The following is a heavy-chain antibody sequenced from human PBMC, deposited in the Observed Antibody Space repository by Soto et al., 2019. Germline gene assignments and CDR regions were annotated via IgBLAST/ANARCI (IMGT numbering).Heavy chain of an antibody. V-gene: IGHV1-46*01. CDR2: INPSGGST. Sequence: ASVKVSCKASGYTFTSYYMHWVRQAPGQGLEWMGIINPSGGSTSYAQKFQGRVTMTRDTSTSTVYMELSSLRSEDTAVYYCARDSYYYDSSGYYPYYGMDVWGQGTTVTV. J-gene: IGHJ6*02. CDR1: GYTFTSYY. D-gene: IGHD3-22*01. CDR3: ARDSYYYDSSGYYPYYGMDV.